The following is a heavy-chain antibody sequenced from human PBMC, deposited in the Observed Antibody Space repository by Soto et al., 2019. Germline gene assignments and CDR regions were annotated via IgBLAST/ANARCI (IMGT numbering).Heavy chain of an antibody. CDR3: ARDQSWHDLVWWFDP. J-gene: IGHJ5*02. D-gene: IGHD1-1*01. Sequence: SAKVSSKASGVSFSSYTISWVRQATGQGLEWMGRIIPILGIANYAQKFKGRVTMTKDTSTSTVYMELNSLTSEDTAVYYCARDQSWHDLVWWFDPWGQGTLVTVSS. CDR2: IIPILGIA. V-gene: IGHV1-69*04. CDR1: GVSFSSYT.